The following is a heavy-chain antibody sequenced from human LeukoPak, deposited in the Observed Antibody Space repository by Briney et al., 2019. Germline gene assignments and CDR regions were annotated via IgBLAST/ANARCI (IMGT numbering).Heavy chain of an antibody. CDR3: ARIGYSSRYYFDY. Sequence: SETLSLTCTVSGGSISSGGYYRSWIRQHPGKGLEWIGYIYYSGSTNYNPSLKSRVTISVDTSKNQFSLKLSSVTAADTAVYYCARIGYSSRYYFDYWGQGTLVTVSS. J-gene: IGHJ4*02. CDR1: GGSISSGGYY. CDR2: IYYSGST. V-gene: IGHV4-61*08. D-gene: IGHD6-13*01.